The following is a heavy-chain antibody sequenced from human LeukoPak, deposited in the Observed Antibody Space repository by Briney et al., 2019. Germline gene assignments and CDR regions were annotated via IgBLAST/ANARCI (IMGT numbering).Heavy chain of an antibody. Sequence: PGRSLRLSCAASGFTFSSYCMHWVRQAPGKGLEWVAVISYDGSNKYYVDSVKGRFTISRDNSKNTLYLQMNSLRAEDMAVYYCAKGDGYNAFDYWGQGTMVTVSS. D-gene: IGHD5-24*01. CDR2: ISYDGSNK. CDR1: GFTFSSYC. CDR3: AKGDGYNAFDY. J-gene: IGHJ4*02. V-gene: IGHV3-30*18.